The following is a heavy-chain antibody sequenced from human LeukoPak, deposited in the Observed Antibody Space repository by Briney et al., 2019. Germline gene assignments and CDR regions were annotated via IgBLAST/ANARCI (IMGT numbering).Heavy chain of an antibody. V-gene: IGHV3-30*18. D-gene: IGHD6-19*01. Sequence: GRSLRLSCAASGFTFSSYGMHWVRQAPGKGLEWVAVISYDGSNEYYADSVKGRFTISRDNSKNTLYLQMNSLRAEDTAVYYCAQGGFSSGWFGYWGQGTLVTVSS. J-gene: IGHJ4*02. CDR1: GFTFSSYG. CDR3: AQGGFSSGWFGY. CDR2: ISYDGSNE.